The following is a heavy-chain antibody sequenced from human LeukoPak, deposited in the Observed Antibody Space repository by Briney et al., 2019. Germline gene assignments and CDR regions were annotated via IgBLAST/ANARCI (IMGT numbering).Heavy chain of an antibody. D-gene: IGHD5-12*01. V-gene: IGHV3-30*04. Sequence: GRSLRLSCAASGFTFSSYAMHWVRQARGKGLEWVAVISYDGSNKYYADSVKGRFTISRDNSKNTLYLQMNSLRAEDTAVYYCARGGGRRGYSGYDGYWGQGTLVTVSS. J-gene: IGHJ4*02. CDR1: GFTFSSYA. CDR3: ARGGGRRGYSGYDGY. CDR2: ISYDGSNK.